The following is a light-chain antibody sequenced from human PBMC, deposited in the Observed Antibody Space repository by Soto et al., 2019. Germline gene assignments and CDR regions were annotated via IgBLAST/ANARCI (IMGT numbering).Light chain of an antibody. V-gene: IGLV2-14*01. J-gene: IGLJ1*01. Sequence: QSALTQPASVSGSPGQSITISCTGTSSDVGGYNYVSWYQQHPGKAPKLMIYYVSNRPSGVSNRFSGSKSGNTASLTISGLPAEDEADYYCSSYTSSSTLLYVFGTGTKLTVL. CDR1: SSDVGGYNY. CDR2: YVS. CDR3: SSYTSSSTLLYV.